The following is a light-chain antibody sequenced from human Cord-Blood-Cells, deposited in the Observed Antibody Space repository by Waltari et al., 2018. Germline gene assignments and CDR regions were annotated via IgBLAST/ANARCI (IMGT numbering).Light chain of an antibody. CDR2: EGS. Sequence: QSALTQPASASGSPGQSITISCTGTSSAVGSHNLVSWYQQHPGQAPKLMIYEGSKRPSWVSNRFSGSKSGNTASLTISGLQAEDEADYYCCSYAGSSTWVFGGGTKLTVL. CDR1: SSAVGSHNL. J-gene: IGLJ3*02. CDR3: CSYAGSSTWV. V-gene: IGLV2-23*01.